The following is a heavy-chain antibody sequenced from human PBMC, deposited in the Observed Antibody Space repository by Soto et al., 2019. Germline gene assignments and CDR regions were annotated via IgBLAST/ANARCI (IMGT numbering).Heavy chain of an antibody. D-gene: IGHD6-13*01. V-gene: IGHV3-30-3*01. Sequence: PGRPHRLRNAACGGNFRSYAMRWVRQAPGKGLEWVAVISYDGSNKYYADSVKGRFTISRDNSKNTLYLQMNSLRAEDTAVYYCAGSSWYENGMDVWGQGTTVTVSS. J-gene: IGHJ6*02. CDR1: GGNFRSYA. CDR2: ISYDGSNK. CDR3: AGSSWYENGMDV.